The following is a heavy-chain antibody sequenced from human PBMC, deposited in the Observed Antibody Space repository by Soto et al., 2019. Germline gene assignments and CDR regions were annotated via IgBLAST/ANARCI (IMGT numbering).Heavy chain of an antibody. V-gene: IGHV4-34*01. J-gene: IGHJ4*02. CDR2: INHSGST. Sequence: SETLSLTCAVYGGSFSGYYWNWIRQPPGKGLEWIWEINHSGSTNHNPSLKSRVTISVDTPKNQVSLRLSSVTAADTAVYFCVRRYSSGWYYFDYWGRGTLVPVSS. CDR1: GGSFSGYY. CDR3: VRRYSSGWYYFDY. D-gene: IGHD6-19*01.